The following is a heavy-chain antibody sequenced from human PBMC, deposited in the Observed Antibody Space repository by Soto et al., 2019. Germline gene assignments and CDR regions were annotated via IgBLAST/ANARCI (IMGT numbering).Heavy chain of an antibody. CDR1: GGSISSSY. V-gene: IGHV4-4*07. CDR2: IYTSGST. D-gene: IGHD6-6*01. J-gene: IGHJ6*02. Sequence: PSETLSLTCTVSGGSISSSYWSWIRQPAGKGLEWIGRIYTSGSTNYNPSLKSRVTISVDTSKNQFSLKLSSVTAADTAVYYCARAGQLGSWRHYGMDVWGQGTTVTVSS. CDR3: ARAGQLGSWRHYGMDV.